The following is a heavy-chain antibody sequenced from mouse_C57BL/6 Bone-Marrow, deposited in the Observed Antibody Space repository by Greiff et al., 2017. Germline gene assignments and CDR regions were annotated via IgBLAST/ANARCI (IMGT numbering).Heavy chain of an antibody. CDR3: ARSGYSNYYWYFDV. V-gene: IGHV1-64*01. J-gene: IGHJ1*03. CDR2: IHPNSGST. D-gene: IGHD2-5*01. CDR1: GYTFTSYW. Sequence: QVQLKQPGAELVKPGASVKLSCKASGYTFTSYWMHWVKQRPGQGLEWIGMIHPNSGSTNYNEKFKSKATLTVDKSSSTAYMQLSSLTSEDSAVYYCARSGYSNYYWYFDVWGTGTTVTVSS.